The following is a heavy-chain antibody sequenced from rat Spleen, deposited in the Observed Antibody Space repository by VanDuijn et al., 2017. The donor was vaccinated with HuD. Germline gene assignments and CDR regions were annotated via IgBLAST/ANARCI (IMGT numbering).Heavy chain of an antibody. CDR3: ERAGYSTDYRNWYFDF. D-gene: IGHD1-6*01. CDR2: INYGGYT. CDR1: GYSITSNY. V-gene: IGHV3-1*01. Sequence: EVQLQESGPGLVKPSQSFSLTCSVTGYSITSNYWAWIRKFPGNKMEWLGYINYGGYTGYNPSLKSRISITRDTSKNQFFLQLNSVTTEDTATYYCERAGYSTDYRNWYFDFWGPGTMVTVSS. J-gene: IGHJ1*01.